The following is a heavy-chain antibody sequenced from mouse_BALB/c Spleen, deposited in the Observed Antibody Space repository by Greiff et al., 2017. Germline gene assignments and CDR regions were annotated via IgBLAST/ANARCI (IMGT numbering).Heavy chain of an antibody. V-gene: IGHV5-6*01. D-gene: IGHD1-1*01. CDR1: GFTFSSYG. J-gene: IGHJ2*01. CDR3: ARHGITTVVAGQYFDY. Sequence: EVQLVESGGDLVKPGGSLKLSCAASGFTFSSYGMSWVRQTPDKRLEWVATISSGGSYTYYPDSVKGRFTISRDNAKNTLYLQMSSLKSEDTAMYYCARHGITTVVAGQYFDYWGQGTTLTVSS. CDR2: ISSGGSYT.